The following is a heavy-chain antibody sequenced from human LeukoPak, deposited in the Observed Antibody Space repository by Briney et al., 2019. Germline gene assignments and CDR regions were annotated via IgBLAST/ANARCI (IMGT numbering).Heavy chain of an antibody. CDR2: IYNSGST. Sequence: ASETLPLTCAVSGGSISSGGYSWNWIRQPPGKGLEWIGYIYNSGSTSYNPSLKSRVSLSVDTSKNLFSLTLNSMTAADTAVYYCARGWGPAYCGGDCHRHFDYWGQGTLVTVSS. J-gene: IGHJ4*02. D-gene: IGHD2-21*02. V-gene: IGHV4-30-4*07. CDR3: ARGWGPAYCGGDCHRHFDY. CDR1: GGSISSGGYS.